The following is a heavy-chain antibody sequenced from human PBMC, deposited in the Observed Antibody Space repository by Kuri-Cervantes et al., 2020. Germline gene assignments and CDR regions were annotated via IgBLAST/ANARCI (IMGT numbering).Heavy chain of an antibody. J-gene: IGHJ4*02. CDR2: INHSGST. CDR1: GGSFSGYS. CDR3: ARSGSRVTATHSLGY. V-gene: IGHV4-34*01. Sequence: ESLKISCAVYGGSFSGYSWSWIRQPPGKGLEWIGEINHSGSTNYNPSLKSRVTISVDTSKNQFSLKLTSVTAADTAVYYCARSGSRVTATHSLGYWGQGTLVTVSS. D-gene: IGHD2-21*02.